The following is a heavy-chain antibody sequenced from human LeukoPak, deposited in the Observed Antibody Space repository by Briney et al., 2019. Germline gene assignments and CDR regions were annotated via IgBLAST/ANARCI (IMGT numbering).Heavy chain of an antibody. CDR3: ARDLGYSSGWYDI. Sequence: KPSETLSLTCTVSGGSISSSSYYWGWIRQPPGKGLEWIGSIYYSGSTYYNPSLKSRVTMSLDTSKNQFSLKLSSVTAADTAMYYCARDLGYSSGWYDIWGQGTMVTVSS. CDR2: IYYSGST. D-gene: IGHD6-19*01. V-gene: IGHV4-39*07. J-gene: IGHJ3*02. CDR1: GGSISSSSYY.